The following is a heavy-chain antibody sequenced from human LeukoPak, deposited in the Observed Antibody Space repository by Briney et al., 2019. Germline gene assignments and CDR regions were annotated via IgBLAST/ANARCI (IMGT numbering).Heavy chain of an antibody. Sequence: PGGSLRLSCVASRFTFSSYAMSWVRQAPGEGLEGVSAISGNGGSTYYVDSVKGRFTISRDNSKNTLYLQMNSLRAEDTAVYYCANGNRCTSPNCLGYYYFYMDVWGKGTTVTVSS. CDR2: ISGNGGST. J-gene: IGHJ6*03. D-gene: IGHD2-8*01. V-gene: IGHV3-23*01. CDR3: ANGNRCTSPNCLGYYYFYMDV. CDR1: RFTFSSYA.